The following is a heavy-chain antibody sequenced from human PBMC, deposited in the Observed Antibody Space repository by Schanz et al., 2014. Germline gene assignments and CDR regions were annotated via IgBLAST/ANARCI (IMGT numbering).Heavy chain of an antibody. CDR3: ARGGARRFPVVPDAIQGLRGHYYYYYLDV. J-gene: IGHJ6*03. V-gene: IGHV4-61*02. Sequence: QVQLQESGPGLVKPSQTLSLPCSVSGGSISSGSYYWNWIRQPAGKGLEWIGRVYTSGSTNYNPSLKSRVTIPLATTKNQSSRKRRLLPAADTAVYYCARGGARRFPVVPDAIQGLRGHYYYYYLDVWGKGTTVTASS. CDR1: GGSISSGSYY. D-gene: IGHD2-2*02. CDR2: VYTSGST.